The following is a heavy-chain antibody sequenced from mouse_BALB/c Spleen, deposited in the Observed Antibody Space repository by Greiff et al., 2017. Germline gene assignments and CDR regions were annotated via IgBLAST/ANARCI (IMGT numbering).Heavy chain of an antibody. CDR3: ARRIPFDY. V-gene: IGHV3-2*02. J-gene: IGHJ2*01. CDR1: GYSITSDYA. CDR2: ISYSGST. Sequence: EVQLQESGPGLVKPSQSLSLTCTVTGYSITSDYAWNWIRQFPGNKLEWMGYISYSGSTSYNPSLKSRISITRDTSKNQFFLQLNSVTTEDTATYYCARRIPFDYWGQGTTLTVSS.